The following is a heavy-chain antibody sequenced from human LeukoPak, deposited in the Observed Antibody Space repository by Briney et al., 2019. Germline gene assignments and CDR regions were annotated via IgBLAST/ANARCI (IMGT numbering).Heavy chain of an antibody. J-gene: IGHJ4*02. D-gene: IGHD3-10*01. V-gene: IGHV4-31*03. CDR3: ARAYGSGTHFDY. Sequence: SQTLSLTCTVSGGSISSGGYYWSWIRQHPGKGLEWIGYIYYSGSAYYNPSLKSRVTISVDTSKNQFSLKLSSVTAADTAVYYCARAYGSGTHFDYWGQGTLVTVSS. CDR1: GGSISSGGYY. CDR2: IYYSGSA.